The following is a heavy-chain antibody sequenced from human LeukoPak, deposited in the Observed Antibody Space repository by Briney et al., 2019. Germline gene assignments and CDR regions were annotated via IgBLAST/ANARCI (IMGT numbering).Heavy chain of an antibody. J-gene: IGHJ5*02. CDR3: AREAAAAGRNWFDP. D-gene: IGHD6-13*01. CDR2: INHSGST. V-gene: IGHV4-34*01. Sequence: SETLSLTCAVYGGSFSGYYWSWIRQPPGKGLEWIGEINHSGSTNHNPSLKSRVTISVDTSKNQFSLKLSSVTAADTAVYYCAREAAAAGRNWFDPWGQGTLVTVSS. CDR1: GGSFSGYY.